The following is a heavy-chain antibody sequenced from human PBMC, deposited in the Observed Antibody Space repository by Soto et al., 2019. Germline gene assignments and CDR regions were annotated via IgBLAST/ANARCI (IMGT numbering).Heavy chain of an antibody. J-gene: IGHJ4*02. Sequence: EVQLVESGGGLVQPGRSLRLSCAASGFTFDDYAMHWVRQAPGKGLEGVSGISWNSGSIGYADSVKGRFTISRDNDKNSLYLQMNSLRAEDTALYYCAKDMGGYCSNGVCYYFDYWGQGTLVTVSS. D-gene: IGHD2-8*01. V-gene: IGHV3-9*01. CDR2: ISWNSGSI. CDR3: AKDMGGYCSNGVCYYFDY. CDR1: GFTFDDYA.